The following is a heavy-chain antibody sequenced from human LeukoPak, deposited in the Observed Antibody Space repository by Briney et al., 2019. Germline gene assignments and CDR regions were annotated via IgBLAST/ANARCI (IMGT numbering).Heavy chain of an antibody. J-gene: IGHJ3*02. CDR1: GGSISSHY. Sequence: SETLSLTCTVSGGSISSHYWSWIRQPPGKGLEWIGYIYYSGSTYYNPSLKSRVTISVDTSKNQFSLKLSSVTAADTAVYYCARVGLGYCSSTSCPTGDNDAFDIWGQGTMVTVSS. D-gene: IGHD2-2*01. CDR3: ARVGLGYCSSTSCPTGDNDAFDI. CDR2: IYYSGST. V-gene: IGHV4-59*11.